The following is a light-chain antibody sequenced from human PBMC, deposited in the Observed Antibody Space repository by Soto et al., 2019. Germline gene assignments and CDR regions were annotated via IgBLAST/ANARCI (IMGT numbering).Light chain of an antibody. V-gene: IGKV1-5*01. CDR1: QRIDRY. CDR3: QPYKDGAWT. CDR2: DAS. J-gene: IGKJ1*01. Sequence: TQLTQTPSTLSASVGDRVTITCRASQRIDRYLAWYQQKPGKAPNLLVYDASTLEGGVPSRFSGSGSATEFILTISSLQPDDFATYYCQPYKDGAWTFGQGTKLDIK.